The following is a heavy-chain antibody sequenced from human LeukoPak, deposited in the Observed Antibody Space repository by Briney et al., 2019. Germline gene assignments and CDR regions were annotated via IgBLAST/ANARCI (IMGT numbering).Heavy chain of an antibody. Sequence: GKSLQISCKGSGYSFTSYWISWVRQMPGKGLEWMGRIDPSDSYTNYSPSFQGHVTISADKSISTAYLQWSSLKASDTAMYYCARREGDWFDPWGQGTLVTVSS. CDR2: IDPSDSYT. J-gene: IGHJ5*02. CDR3: ARREGDWFDP. V-gene: IGHV5-10-1*01. CDR1: GYSFTSYW.